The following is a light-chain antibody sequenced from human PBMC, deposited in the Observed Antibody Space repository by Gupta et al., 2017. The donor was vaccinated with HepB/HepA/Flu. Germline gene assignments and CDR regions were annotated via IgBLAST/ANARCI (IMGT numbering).Light chain of an antibody. J-gene: IGLJ2*01. CDR1: SSNNGTNY. CDR3: AASDDSMSGLV. CDR2: INI. Sequence: QSVRTQPTPASGHPGTRGTISCSGSSSNNGTNYVYWYQQLPGTAPKLLIYINIQRPSGVPDRFSVSKSGTSASLAISGLQAEDEADYYCAASDDSMSGLVFGGGTKLTVL. V-gene: IGLV1-47*02.